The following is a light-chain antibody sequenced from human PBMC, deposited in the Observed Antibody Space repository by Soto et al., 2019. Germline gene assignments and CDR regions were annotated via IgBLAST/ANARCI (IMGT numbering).Light chain of an antibody. V-gene: IGLV2-14*01. CDR3: SSYTGSTPYV. J-gene: IGLJ1*01. Sequence: QSALTQPASGSGSPGRSITISCTGTSSDVGGFNSVSWYQQYPGKAPKLMIYDVRNRPSGVSNRFSGSKSGNTASLTISVLQAEDEADYYCSSYTGSTPYVFGTGTKVTVL. CDR1: SSDVGGFNS. CDR2: DVR.